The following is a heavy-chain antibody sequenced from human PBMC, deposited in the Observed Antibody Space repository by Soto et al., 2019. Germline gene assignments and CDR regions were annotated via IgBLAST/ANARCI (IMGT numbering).Heavy chain of an antibody. D-gene: IGHD3-22*01. CDR2: ISAYNGNT. CDR3: ARHDSSGYVDY. CDR1: GYTFTSYC. Sequence: ASVKVSGKASGYTFTSYCISWVRQAPGQGLEWMGWISAYNGNTNYAQKLQGRVTMTTDTSTSTAYMELRSLRSDDTAVYYCARHDSSGYVDYWGQGTLVTVSS. J-gene: IGHJ4*02. V-gene: IGHV1-18*04.